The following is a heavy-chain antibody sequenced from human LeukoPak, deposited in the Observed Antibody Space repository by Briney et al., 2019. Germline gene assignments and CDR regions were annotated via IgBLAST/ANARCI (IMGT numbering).Heavy chain of an antibody. J-gene: IGHJ4*02. Sequence: ASVKVSCKASGYTFTSYGISWVRQAPGQGLEWMGWISAYNGNTNYAQKLQGRVTMTTDTSTSTAYMELRSLRSEDTAVYYCARVELGGYCSSTSCYRTGDFDYWGQGTLVTVSS. D-gene: IGHD2-2*01. CDR3: ARVELGGYCSSTSCYRTGDFDY. CDR1: GYTFTSYG. V-gene: IGHV1-18*01. CDR2: ISAYNGNT.